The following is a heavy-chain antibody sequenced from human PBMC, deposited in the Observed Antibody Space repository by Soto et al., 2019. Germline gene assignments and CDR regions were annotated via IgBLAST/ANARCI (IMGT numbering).Heavy chain of an antibody. V-gene: IGHV3-33*01. CDR1: GFTFSSYG. CDR2: IWYDGSNK. CDR3: ARGAYSRHNPDRPYYFDF. J-gene: IGHJ4*02. Sequence: QVQLVESGGGVVQPGRSLRLSCAASGFTFSSYGMHWVRQAPGKGLEWVAVIWYDGSNKYYADSVKGRFTISRDNSKNTLYLQMNSLRAEDTAVYYCARGAYSRHNPDRPYYFDFWGQGTLVTVSS. D-gene: IGHD6-13*01.